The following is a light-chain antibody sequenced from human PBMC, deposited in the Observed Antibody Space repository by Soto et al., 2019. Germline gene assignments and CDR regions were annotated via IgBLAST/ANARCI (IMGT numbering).Light chain of an antibody. V-gene: IGLV2-14*01. CDR3: SSKTSSGTLYV. J-gene: IGLJ1*01. CDR1: SRDVGGSKY. CDR2: EVS. Sequence: QSVLTQPPSVSGAPGQRVTISCTGSSRDVGGSKYVSWYQQHPGKAPRLIIFEVSYRPSGVSNRFSGSKSGNTASLTVSGLQAEDEADYYCSSKTSSGTLYVFGTGTKVTVL.